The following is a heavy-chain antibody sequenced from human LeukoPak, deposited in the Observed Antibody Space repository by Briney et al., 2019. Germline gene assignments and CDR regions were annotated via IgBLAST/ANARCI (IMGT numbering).Heavy chain of an antibody. D-gene: IGHD3-3*01. V-gene: IGHV1-69*04. Sequence: SVKVSCKASGGTFSSYTISWVRQAPGQGLEWMGRIIPILGIANYAQKFQGRVTITADKSTSTAYMELSSPRSEDTAVYYCARDPPAYYDFWSGYRRSPDAFDIWGQGTMVTVSS. CDR2: IIPILGIA. CDR1: GGTFSSYT. CDR3: ARDPPAYYDFWSGYRRSPDAFDI. J-gene: IGHJ3*02.